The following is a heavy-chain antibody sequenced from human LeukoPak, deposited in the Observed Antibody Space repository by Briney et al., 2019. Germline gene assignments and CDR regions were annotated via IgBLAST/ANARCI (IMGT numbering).Heavy chain of an antibody. CDR2: ISNSGSII. V-gene: IGHV3-11*04. J-gene: IGHJ6*03. CDR3: ARDVGATTYYYYYYYMDV. Sequence: GGSLRLSCAASGFTFSDYYVSWIRQAPGKGLEWVSYISNSGSIIYYADSVKGRFTISRDNARNSLYLQMNSLRAEDTAVYYCARDVGATTYYYYYYYMDVWGKGTTVTVSS. CDR1: GFTFSDYY. D-gene: IGHD1-26*01.